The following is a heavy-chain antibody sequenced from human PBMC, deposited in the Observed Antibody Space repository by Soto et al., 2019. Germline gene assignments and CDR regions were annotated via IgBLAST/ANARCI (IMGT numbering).Heavy chain of an antibody. J-gene: IGHJ2*01. CDR1: GGSINIGGFY. V-gene: IGHV4-31*03. Sequence: QVQLQESGPGLVKPSQTLSLTCTVSGGSINIGGFYWSWVRQHPGKGLEWIGYIYHSGSTYYNPSLKSRVTISKDTSNNQFPLKLCSVTAADTAVYYCARRGFSYGGGYFDLWGRGTLVTVSS. CDR3: ARRGFSYGGGYFDL. D-gene: IGHD5-18*01. CDR2: IYHSGST.